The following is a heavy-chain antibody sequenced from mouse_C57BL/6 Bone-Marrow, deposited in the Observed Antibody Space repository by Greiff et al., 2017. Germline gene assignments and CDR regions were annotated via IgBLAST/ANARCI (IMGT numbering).Heavy chain of an antibody. J-gene: IGHJ4*01. CDR2: INPSSGYT. CDR1: GYTFTSYW. Sequence: VQLQQSGAELAKPGASVKLSCKASGYTFTSYWMHWVKQRPGRGLEWIGYINPSSGYTKYNQKFKDKATLTADKSSSTAYMQLSSLTYEDAAFYYCAEGAMDYWGQGTSVTVSS. CDR3: AEGAMDY. V-gene: IGHV1-7*01.